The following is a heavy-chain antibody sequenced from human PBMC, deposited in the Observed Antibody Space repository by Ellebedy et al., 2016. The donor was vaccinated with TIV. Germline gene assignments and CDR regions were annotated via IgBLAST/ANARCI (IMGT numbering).Heavy chain of an antibody. CDR3: ARVGLRRYCTEESQD. Sequence: AASVQVSCKASGYTFSXYAINSMRHPPGQGLEWMGWINTNTGNPTYAQCFTGRFVFSLDTSVSTAYLQISSLKAEDTAVYYCARVGLRRYCTEESQDWGQGTLVTVSS. CDR2: INTNTGNP. D-gene: IGHD2-8*02. J-gene: IGHJ4*02. V-gene: IGHV7-4-1*02. CDR1: GYTFSXYA.